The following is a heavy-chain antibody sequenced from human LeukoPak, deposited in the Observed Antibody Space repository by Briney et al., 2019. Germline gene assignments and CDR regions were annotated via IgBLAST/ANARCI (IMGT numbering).Heavy chain of an antibody. D-gene: IGHD6-25*01. V-gene: IGHV3-30-3*01. CDR1: GFTFSSYP. J-gene: IGHJ4*02. CDR2: ISYDATNK. Sequence: PGRSLRLSCAASGFTFSSYPMHWVRQAPGKGLEWVAVISYDATNKYYADSVKGRFTISRDNSKNTLYLQMNSLRADDTALYYCARARWPWGKIAAGFDYWGQGTLVTVSS. CDR3: ARARWPWGKIAAGFDY.